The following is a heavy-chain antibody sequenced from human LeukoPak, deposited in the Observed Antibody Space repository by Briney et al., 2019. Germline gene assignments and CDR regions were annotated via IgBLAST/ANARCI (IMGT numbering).Heavy chain of an antibody. V-gene: IGHV1-46*01. CDR2: INPSGGST. CDR1: GYTFTSYY. J-gene: IGHJ5*02. Sequence: ASVKVSCKASGYTFTSYYMHWVRQAPGQGLEWMGIINPSGGSTSYAQKFQGRVTMTRDMSTSTVYMELSSLRSEDTAVYYCARAGGSGWYNNWFDPWGQGTLVTVSS. D-gene: IGHD6-19*01. CDR3: ARAGGSGWYNNWFDP.